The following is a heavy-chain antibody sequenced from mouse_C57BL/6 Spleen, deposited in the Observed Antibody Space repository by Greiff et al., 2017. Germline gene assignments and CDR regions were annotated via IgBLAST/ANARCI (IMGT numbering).Heavy chain of an antibody. J-gene: IGHJ2*01. Sequence: VQLQQPGAELVRPGTSVKLSCKASGYTFTSYWMHWVKQRPGQGLEWIGVIDPSDSYTNYNQKFKGKATLTVDTSSGTAYMPLSSLTSEDAAVYYCARSYGYDGGYDFDYWGQGTTLTVSS. CDR3: ARSYGYDGGYDFDY. CDR2: IDPSDSYT. V-gene: IGHV1-59*01. CDR1: GYTFTSYW. D-gene: IGHD2-2*01.